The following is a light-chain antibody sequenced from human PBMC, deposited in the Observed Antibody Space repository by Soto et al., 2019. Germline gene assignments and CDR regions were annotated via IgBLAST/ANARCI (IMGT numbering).Light chain of an antibody. CDR3: QQYGTSSWT. V-gene: IGKV3-20*01. CDR1: QSISSSY. Sequence: EIVLTQSPGTLSLSPGERATLSCRASQSISSSYLAWFQQKPGQAPRLLIYGASNMATGIPDRFSGSGSGTDFTLTISRLEPEDFAVYYCQQYGTSSWTFGQGTKVEIK. J-gene: IGKJ1*01. CDR2: GAS.